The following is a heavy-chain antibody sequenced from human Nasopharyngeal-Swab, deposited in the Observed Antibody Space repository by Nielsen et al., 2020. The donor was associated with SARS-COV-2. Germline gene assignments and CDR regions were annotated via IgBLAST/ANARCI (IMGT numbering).Heavy chain of an antibody. CDR2: ISGSGGST. D-gene: IGHD6-6*01. CDR3: ARLYSSSSYYYYGMDV. Sequence: GESLKISCAAPGFTFSSYAMSWVRQAPGKGLEWVSAISGSGGSTYYADSVKGRFTISRDNSKNSLYLQMNSLRAEDTAVYYCARLYSSSSYYYYGMDVWGQGTTVTVSS. CDR1: GFTFSSYA. V-gene: IGHV3-23*01. J-gene: IGHJ6*02.